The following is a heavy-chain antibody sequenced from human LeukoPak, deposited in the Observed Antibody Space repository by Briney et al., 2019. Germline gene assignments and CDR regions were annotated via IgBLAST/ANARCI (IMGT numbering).Heavy chain of an antibody. CDR2: ISAYNGNT. D-gene: IGHD6-13*01. CDR1: GGTFSSYA. J-gene: IGHJ6*02. CDR3: ARDLRVTAAGVLIYYYYGMDV. V-gene: IGHV1-18*01. Sequence: ASVKVSCKASGGTFSSYAISWVRQAPGQGLEWMGWISAYNGNTNYAQILQDRVTMTTDTSTSTAYMELRSLRSDDTAVYYCARDLRVTAAGVLIYYYYGMDVWGQGTTVTVSS.